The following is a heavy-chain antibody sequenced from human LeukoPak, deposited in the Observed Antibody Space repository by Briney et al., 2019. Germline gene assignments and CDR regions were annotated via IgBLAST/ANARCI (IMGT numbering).Heavy chain of an antibody. CDR1: GFTFSSYN. CDR3: AKDVYYDSSGYHKGGYYFDY. CDR2: ISSSSSTI. D-gene: IGHD3-22*01. Sequence: PGGSLRLSCAASGFTFSSYNMNWVRQAPGKGLEWVSYISSSSSTIYYADSVKGRFTIYRDNAKNTLYLQMNSLRAKDTAVYYCAKDVYYDSSGYHKGGYYFDYWGQGTLVTVSS. V-gene: IGHV3-48*01. J-gene: IGHJ4*02.